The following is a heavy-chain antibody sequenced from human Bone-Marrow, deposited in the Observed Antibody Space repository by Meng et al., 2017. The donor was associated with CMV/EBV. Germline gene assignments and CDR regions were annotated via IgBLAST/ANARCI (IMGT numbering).Heavy chain of an antibody. CDR2: THYDESEK. V-gene: IGHV3-30*02. Sequence: GESLKISCTASGFYFSDYAMHWVRQAPGKGPEWVTFTHYDESEKYYADSVKGRFTISRDNSKKTLYLQMNSLRPEDTAVYYCARSYNGKYYPPYYYYYYGMDVWGQGTTGTV. D-gene: IGHD1-26*01. J-gene: IGHJ6*02. CDR3: ARSYNGKYYPPYYYYYYGMDV. CDR1: GFYFSDYA.